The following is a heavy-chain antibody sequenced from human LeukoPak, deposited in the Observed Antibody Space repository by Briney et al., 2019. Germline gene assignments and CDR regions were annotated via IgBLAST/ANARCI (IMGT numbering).Heavy chain of an antibody. V-gene: IGHV4-31*03. CDR1: GGSISSGGYY. D-gene: IGHD3-3*01. CDR3: ARSAPFSGTRY. J-gene: IGHJ4*02. CDR2: IYYSGST. Sequence: SETLSLTCSVSGGSISSGGYYWNWIRQHPGKGLESIGCIYYSGSTYYNPSLKSRVTISVDTSKNQFSLKLNSVTAADTAVYYCARSAPFSGTRYWGQGTLVTVYS.